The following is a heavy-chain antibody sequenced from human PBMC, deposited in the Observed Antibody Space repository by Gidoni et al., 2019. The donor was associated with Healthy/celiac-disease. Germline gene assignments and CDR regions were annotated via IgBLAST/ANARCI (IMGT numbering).Heavy chain of an antibody. J-gene: IGHJ4*02. D-gene: IGHD3-22*01. CDR2: ISSSSSYI. Sequence: EVQLVESVGGLVKPGGSLRLSCAASGFTFSRYSMNWVRQAPGKGLEWVSSISSSSSYIYYADSVKGRVTISRDNAKNSLYLQMNSLRAEETAVYYCARAPGYDSSITDYWGQGTLVTVSS. CDR1: GFTFSRYS. V-gene: IGHV3-21*01. CDR3: ARAPGYDSSITDY.